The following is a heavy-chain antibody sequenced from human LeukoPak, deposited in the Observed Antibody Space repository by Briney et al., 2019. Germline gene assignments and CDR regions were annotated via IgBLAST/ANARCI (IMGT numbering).Heavy chain of an antibody. CDR2: FDPEVGET. J-gene: IGHJ4*02. Sequence: FDPEVGETIYAPKFQGRVTITEDTSTEKDYMELSSLRSEDTAVYYCATPSIDGSYYAYFDYWGQGTLVTVSS. D-gene: IGHD1-26*01. V-gene: IGHV1-24*01. CDR3: ATPSIDGSYYAYFDY.